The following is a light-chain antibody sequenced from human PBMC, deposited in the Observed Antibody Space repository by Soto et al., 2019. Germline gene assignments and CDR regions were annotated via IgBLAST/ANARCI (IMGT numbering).Light chain of an antibody. CDR3: QHYNSYPWT. CDR1: QSISSW. V-gene: IGKV1-5*03. CDR2: KAS. Sequence: DIQMTQSPSTLSASVGERVTITCRASQSISSWLAWYQQKPGKAPKLLIYKASSLESGVPSRFSGSGSGTEFTLTISSLQPDDFATFYCQHYNSYPWTFGQGTKVEIK. J-gene: IGKJ1*01.